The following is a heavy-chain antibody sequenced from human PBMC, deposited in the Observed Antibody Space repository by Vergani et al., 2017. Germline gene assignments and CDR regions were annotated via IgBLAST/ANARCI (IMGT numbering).Heavy chain of an antibody. CDR1: GFTFADYA. V-gene: IGHV3-9*01. Sequence: QLVESGGGLVQPGRSLRLSCAASGFTFADYAMHWVRHAPGKGLEWVSGICWNSGSIGYADSVKGRFTSYRDNAKDSLLLQMNSLRAEGTALYYCAKPPSPVYCSSTSCYTGYFQPWGQGTLVTVSS. J-gene: IGHJ1*01. D-gene: IGHD2-2*02. CDR2: ICWNSGSI. CDR3: AKPPSPVYCSSTSCYTGYFQP.